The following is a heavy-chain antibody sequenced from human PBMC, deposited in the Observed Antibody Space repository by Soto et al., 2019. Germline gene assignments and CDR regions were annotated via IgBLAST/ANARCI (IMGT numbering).Heavy chain of an antibody. CDR2: INAGNGNT. D-gene: IGHD2-2*01. J-gene: IGHJ5*02. Sequence: ASVKVSCKASGYTFTSYAMHWVRQAPGQRLEWMGWINAGNGNTKYSQKFQGRVTITRDTSASTAYMELSSLRSEDTAVYYCARDLRNHLYCSSTSCYVGPWGQGTLVTVSS. V-gene: IGHV1-3*01. CDR1: GYTFTSYA. CDR3: ARDLRNHLYCSSTSCYVGP.